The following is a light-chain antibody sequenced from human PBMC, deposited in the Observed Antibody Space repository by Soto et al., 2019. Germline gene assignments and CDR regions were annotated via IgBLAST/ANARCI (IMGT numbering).Light chain of an antibody. J-gene: IGLJ2*01. CDR1: SGHSSYA. CDR2: LSSDGSH. V-gene: IGLV4-69*01. CDR3: QTWDTGARVV. Sequence: QLVLTQSPSASASLGASVKLTCTLSSGHSSYAIAWHQQQPEKGPRYLMKLSSDGSHSKGDGIPDRFSGSSSGAERYLTISILQSEDEADYYCQTWDTGARVVFGGGTKVTVL.